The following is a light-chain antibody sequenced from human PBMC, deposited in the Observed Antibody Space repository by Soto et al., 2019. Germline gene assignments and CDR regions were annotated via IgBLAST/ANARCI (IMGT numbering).Light chain of an antibody. CDR1: PGIRSG. V-gene: IGKV1-17*01. CDR3: LQHNTYSPF. J-gene: IGKJ2*01. Sequence: DTQMTQSPSTLSASVGDRVTITCRARPGIRSGLGLYQQKLWKAPKRLIYAASILQSVVPSRFSGSGSGTEFTLTISSLQPEDFGTYSCLQHNTYSPFLGLRTNLAI. CDR2: AAS.